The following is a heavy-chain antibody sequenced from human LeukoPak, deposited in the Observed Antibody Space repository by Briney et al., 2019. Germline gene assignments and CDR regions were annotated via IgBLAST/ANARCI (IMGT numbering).Heavy chain of an antibody. Sequence: GGSLRLSCAASGFTFSSYAMSWVRQAPGKGLEWVSAISGSGGSTYYADSVKGRFTISRDNSKNTLYLQMNSLRAEDTAVYYCAKDPYYYDSSGYSAKDIWGQGTMVTVSS. CDR1: GFTFSSYA. CDR3: AKDPYYYDSSGYSAKDI. CDR2: ISGSGGST. V-gene: IGHV3-23*01. J-gene: IGHJ3*02. D-gene: IGHD3-22*01.